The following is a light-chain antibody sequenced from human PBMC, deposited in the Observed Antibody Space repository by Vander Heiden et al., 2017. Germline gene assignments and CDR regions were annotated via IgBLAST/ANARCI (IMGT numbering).Light chain of an antibody. CDR2: RAS. V-gene: IGKV3D-15*01. CDR3: QHFDSWPST. J-gene: IGKJ5*01. Sequence: VLMTPPAAALSASREGGATLSCTTSKVGSSNLAWYQQKPGQAPRILLYRASTRATGIPDRFSGSGSGTDFTLTISRLQSEDFAVYYCQHFDSWPSTFGQGTKLEIK. CDR1: KVGSSN.